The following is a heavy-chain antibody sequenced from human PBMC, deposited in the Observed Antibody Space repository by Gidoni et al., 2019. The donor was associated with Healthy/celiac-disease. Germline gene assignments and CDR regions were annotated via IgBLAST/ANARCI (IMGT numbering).Heavy chain of an antibody. V-gene: IGHV4-39*07. Sequence: QLQLQESGPGLVKPSETLSLTCTVSGGSISRSSYYWGWIRQPPGKGLEWIGSIYYSGSTYYNPSLKSRVTISVDTSKNQFSLKLSSVTAADTAVYYCAREGSGWYGLPRDWFDPWGQGTLVTVSS. CDR1: GGSISRSSYY. CDR2: IYYSGST. D-gene: IGHD6-19*01. J-gene: IGHJ5*02. CDR3: AREGSGWYGLPRDWFDP.